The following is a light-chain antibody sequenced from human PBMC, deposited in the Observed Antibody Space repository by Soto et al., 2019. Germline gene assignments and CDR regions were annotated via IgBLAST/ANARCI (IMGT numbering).Light chain of an antibody. Sequence: DIQMTQSPSSLSASVGDTVTISCRASQSISSYLTWYHQKLGKAPKLLIYAASTLQTGVPTRFSGSGSGTDFTLTISSLQPEDSATYYCQQSFSSPPTFGQGTKLEI. CDR2: AAS. J-gene: IGKJ2*01. CDR3: QQSFSSPPT. V-gene: IGKV1-39*01. CDR1: QSISSY.